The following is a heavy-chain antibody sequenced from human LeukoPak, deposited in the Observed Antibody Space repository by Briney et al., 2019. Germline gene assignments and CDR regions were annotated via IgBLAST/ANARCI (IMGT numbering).Heavy chain of an antibody. D-gene: IGHD2-15*01. CDR2: IRYDGSKK. Sequence: GRSLRLSYAASAFIFSSYGMHCVRQAPRKGLGWLAFIRYDGSKKYYADSVKGRFTISRDTATHSLYLQMNSLTAEDTSVYYCANYWWPDAFDIWGQGTMVTVYS. V-gene: IGHV3-30*02. CDR1: AFIFSSYG. CDR3: ANYWWPDAFDI. J-gene: IGHJ3*02.